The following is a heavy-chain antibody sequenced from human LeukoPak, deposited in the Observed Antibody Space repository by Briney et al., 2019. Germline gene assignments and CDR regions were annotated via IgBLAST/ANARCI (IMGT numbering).Heavy chain of an antibody. CDR3: ASGEYSSSARYFQH. CDR2: INHSGST. D-gene: IGHD6-6*01. CDR1: GGSFSGYY. J-gene: IGHJ1*01. Sequence: PSETLSLTCAVYGGSFSGYYWSWIRQPPGKGLEWIGEINHSGSTNYNPSLKNRVTISVDTSKNQFSLKLSSVTAADTAVYYCASGEYSSSARYFQHWGQGTLVTVSS. V-gene: IGHV4-34*01.